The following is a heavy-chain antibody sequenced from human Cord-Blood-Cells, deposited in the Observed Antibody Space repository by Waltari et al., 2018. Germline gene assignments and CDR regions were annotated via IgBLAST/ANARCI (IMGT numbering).Heavy chain of an antibody. V-gene: IGHV4-34*01. J-gene: IGHJ4*02. CDR2: INHSGSN. D-gene: IGHD5-18*01. CDR1: GGSFSGYY. Sequence: QVQLQQWGAGLLKPSETLSLTCAVYGGSFSGYYWSWIRQPPGKGLEWIGEINHSGSNNYNPSLKSRVTISVDTSKNQFSLKLSSVTAADTAVYYCARLGNTAMVTDYWGQGTLVTVSS. CDR3: ARLGNTAMVTDY.